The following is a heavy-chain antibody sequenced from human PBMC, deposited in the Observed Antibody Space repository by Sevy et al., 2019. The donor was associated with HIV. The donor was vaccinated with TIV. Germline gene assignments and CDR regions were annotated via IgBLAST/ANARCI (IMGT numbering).Heavy chain of an antibody. J-gene: IGHJ6*02. CDR1: GFTFSSYA. V-gene: IGHV3-30-3*01. CDR3: AREGYCSSTSCYTGSYYYYGMDV. Sequence: GGSLRLSCAASGFTFSSYAMHWVRQAPGKGLEWVAVISYDGSNKYYADSVKGRFTISRDNSKNTLYLQMTSLRAEDTAVYYCAREGYCSSTSCYTGSYYYYGMDVWGQGTTVTVSS. D-gene: IGHD2-2*02. CDR2: ISYDGSNK.